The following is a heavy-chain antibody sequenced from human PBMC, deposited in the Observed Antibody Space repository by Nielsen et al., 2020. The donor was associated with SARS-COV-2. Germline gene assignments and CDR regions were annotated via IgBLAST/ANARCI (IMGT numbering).Heavy chain of an antibody. J-gene: IGHJ6*02. V-gene: IGHV4-34*01. Sequence: SETLSLTCGVSGGAFSGYRWTWVRQSPGKGLEWLGEINDSGTTNYNPPLTGRVSISQDAPKRQLSLKLSSVTAADTALYFCARGIYDFLSGSDVSLNGLDVWGQGTTVTVSS. CDR3: ARGIYDFLSGSDVSLNGLDV. CDR1: GGAFSGYR. CDR2: INDSGTT. D-gene: IGHD3-3*01.